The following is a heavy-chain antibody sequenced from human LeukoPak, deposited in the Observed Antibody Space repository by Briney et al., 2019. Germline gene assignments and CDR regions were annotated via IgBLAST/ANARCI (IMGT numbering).Heavy chain of an antibody. Sequence: PGGSLRLSCAASEFSVGSNYMTWVRQAPGKGLEWVSLIYSGGSTYYADSVKGRFTISRDNSKNTLYLQMNSLRAEDTAVYYCAKYVEMATIRELDYWGQGTLVTVSS. CDR3: AKYVEMATIRELDY. CDR1: EFSVGSNY. V-gene: IGHV3-66*01. CDR2: IYSGGST. J-gene: IGHJ4*02. D-gene: IGHD5-24*01.